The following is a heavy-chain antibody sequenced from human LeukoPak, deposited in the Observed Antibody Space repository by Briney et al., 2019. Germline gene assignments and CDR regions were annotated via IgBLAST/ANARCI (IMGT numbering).Heavy chain of an antibody. J-gene: IGHJ6*03. CDR3: ARDAIDGGYYMDV. D-gene: IGHD2-15*01. CDR2: MYYSGFS. Sequence: SETLSLTCTDSGGSITSHYWTWIRQPPGKGLEWIGYMYYSGFSNYNPSLKSRVTISIDTSKNQFSLKLSSVTAADTAVYYCARDAIDGGYYMDVWGRGTTVTVSS. V-gene: IGHV4-59*11. CDR1: GGSITSHY.